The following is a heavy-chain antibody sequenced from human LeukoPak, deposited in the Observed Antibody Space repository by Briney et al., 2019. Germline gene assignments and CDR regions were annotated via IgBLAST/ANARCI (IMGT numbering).Heavy chain of an antibody. CDR2: IKSKTDGGTT. V-gene: IGHV3-15*01. Sequence: GGSLRLSCAASGFTFSSYSMNWVRQAPGKGLEWVGRIKSKTDGGTTDYAAPVKGRFTISRDDSKNTLYLQMNSLKTEDTAVYYCTTRSVVPAAYFDYWGQGTLVTVSS. D-gene: IGHD2-2*01. J-gene: IGHJ4*02. CDR1: GFTFSSYS. CDR3: TTRSVVPAAYFDY.